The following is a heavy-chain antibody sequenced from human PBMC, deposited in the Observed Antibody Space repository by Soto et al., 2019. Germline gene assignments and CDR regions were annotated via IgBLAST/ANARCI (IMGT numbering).Heavy chain of an antibody. V-gene: IGHV3-7*04. CDR2: IKQDGSEK. CDR3: AGGRGWLTKD. CDR1: GFTFGSYY. J-gene: IGHJ4*02. Sequence: EVRVVESGGGLVQPGGSLRLSCSGSGFTFGSYYMTWFRQAPGKGLEWVANIKQDGSEKFYVDSVKGRFTISRDNAKSSLDLQMDGLGVDDTAVYYCAGGRGWLTKDWGRGSLVTVSS. D-gene: IGHD6-19*01.